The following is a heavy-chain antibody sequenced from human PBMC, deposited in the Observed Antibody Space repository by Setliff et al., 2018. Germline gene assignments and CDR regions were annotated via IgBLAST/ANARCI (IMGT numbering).Heavy chain of an antibody. J-gene: IGHJ4*02. CDR1: GGSISSYY. CDR3: ARGLNSESWTFRY. Sequence: SETLSLTCTVSGGSISSYYWSWIRQPPGKGLEWIGYIDYSGSTNYNPSLKSRVTISFNTSKNQISLKLSSVTAADTAVYYCARGLNSESWTFRYWSQGILVTVSS. V-gene: IGHV4-59*08. CDR2: IDYSGST. D-gene: IGHD1-26*01.